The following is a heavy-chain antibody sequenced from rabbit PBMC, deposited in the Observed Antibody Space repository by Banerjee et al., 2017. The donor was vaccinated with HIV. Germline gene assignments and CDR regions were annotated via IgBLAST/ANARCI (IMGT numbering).Heavy chain of an antibody. D-gene: IGHD1-1*01. CDR2: IYAGDGYT. Sequence: QEQLVEYGGDLVQPEGSLTLTCKASGFSFSSSYWICWVRQAPGKGLEWIACIYAGDGYTYYASWAKGRFTISKTSSTTVTLQMTSLTAADTATYFCAINSGAHSPYYLNLWGPGTLVTVS. CDR3: AINSGAHSPYYLNL. J-gene: IGHJ4*01. V-gene: IGHV1S45*01. CDR1: GFSFSSSYW.